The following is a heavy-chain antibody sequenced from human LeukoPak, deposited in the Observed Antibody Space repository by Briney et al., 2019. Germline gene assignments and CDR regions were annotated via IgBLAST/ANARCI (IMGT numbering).Heavy chain of an antibody. CDR1: GFTFSSYA. D-gene: IGHD5/OR15-5a*01. Sequence: GRSLRLSCAASGFTFSSYAMHWVRQAPGKGLEWVAVISYDGSNKYYADSVKGRFTISRDNSKNTLYLQMNSLRAEDTAVYYCARALGSTWSSGNINYGMDVWGQGTTVTVSS. CDR3: ARALGSTWSSGNINYGMDV. CDR2: ISYDGSNK. V-gene: IGHV3-30-3*01. J-gene: IGHJ6*02.